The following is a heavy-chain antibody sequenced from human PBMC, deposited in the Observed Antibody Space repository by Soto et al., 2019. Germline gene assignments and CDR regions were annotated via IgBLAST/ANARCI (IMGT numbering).Heavy chain of an antibody. Sequence: GASVKVSCKASGYTFTSYAMHWVRQAPGQRLEWMGWINAGNSNTKYSQKFQGRVTITRDTSASTAYMELSSLRSEDTAVYYCARCAYSSGWSFDYWGQGTLVTVS. J-gene: IGHJ4*02. CDR2: INAGNSNT. CDR3: ARCAYSSGWSFDY. D-gene: IGHD6-19*01. CDR1: GYTFTSYA. V-gene: IGHV1-3*01.